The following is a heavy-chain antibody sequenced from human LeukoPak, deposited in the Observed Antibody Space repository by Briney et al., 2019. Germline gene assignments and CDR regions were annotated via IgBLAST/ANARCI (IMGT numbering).Heavy chain of an antibody. J-gene: IGHJ6*02. D-gene: IGHD1-1*01. CDR2: ISYDGSNK. CDR1: GFTFSSYA. Sequence: GGSLRLSCAASGFTFSSYAMHWVRQAPGKGLEWVAVISYDGSNKYYADSVKGRFTISRDNSKNTLYLQMNSLRAEDTAVYCCARDPSNSDYYYYGMDVWGQGTTVTVSS. V-gene: IGHV3-30-3*01. CDR3: ARDPSNSDYYYYGMDV.